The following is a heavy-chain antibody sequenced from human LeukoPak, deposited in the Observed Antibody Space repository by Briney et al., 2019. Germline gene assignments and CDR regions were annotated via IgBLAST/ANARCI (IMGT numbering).Heavy chain of an antibody. J-gene: IGHJ3*02. CDR2: INTDGTGT. D-gene: IGHD4-17*01. V-gene: IGHV3-74*03. CDR1: GFTFSNYW. CDR3: TRGPAVTRNALDI. Sequence: GGSLRLSCAASGFTFSNYWMHWVRQVPGKGLVWVSRINTDGTGTTYADSVKGRFTISRDNAKNTLYLQVNSLRADDTAVYYCTRGPAVTRNALDIWGQGTMVTVSS.